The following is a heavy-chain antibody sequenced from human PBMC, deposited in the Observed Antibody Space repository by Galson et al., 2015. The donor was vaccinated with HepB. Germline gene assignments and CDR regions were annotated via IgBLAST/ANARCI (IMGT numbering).Heavy chain of an antibody. CDR2: INSDGITT. Sequence: SLRLSCAASGFTFSSYWMPWVRQGPGKGLEWVSRINSDGITTSYADSVTGRFTISRDNAQNTLYLQMNSLRAEDTAVYYCARVAGCSSGYNYCVPEFYFDRWGQGTLVTVSS. J-gene: IGHJ4*02. CDR1: GFTFSSYW. V-gene: IGHV3-74*01. D-gene: IGHD3-22*01. CDR3: ARVAGCSSGYNYCVPEFYFDR.